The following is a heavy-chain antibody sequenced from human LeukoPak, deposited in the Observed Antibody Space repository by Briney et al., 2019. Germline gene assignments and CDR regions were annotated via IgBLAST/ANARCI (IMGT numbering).Heavy chain of an antibody. Sequence: GGSLRLSCAASGFTFSSYWMSWVRQAPGKGLEWVALMSFDGSDKYFADSVKGRFTISRDNSKNTLYLHMSDLRAEDTALYYCAKDLAGGNVPDSWGQGALVTVYS. CDR3: AKDLAGGNVPDS. D-gene: IGHD2-8*02. J-gene: IGHJ4*02. V-gene: IGHV3-30*18. CDR1: GFTFSSYW. CDR2: MSFDGSDK.